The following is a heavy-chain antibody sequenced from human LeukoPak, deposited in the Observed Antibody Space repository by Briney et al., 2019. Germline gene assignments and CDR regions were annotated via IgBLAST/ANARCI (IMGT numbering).Heavy chain of an antibody. CDR3: ARDRVCSGGSWYSQGYYYYGMAA. CDR2: ISGNNGNT. J-gene: IGHJ6*02. Sequence: ASVTVSCKVSGYTFISYGSSWVRQAPGQGLEWMGWISGNNGNTYYAQKVQGRVTMTTDTSTSTVYMELRSLRSDDTAVYYCARDRVCSGGSWYSQGYYYYGMAALGQGTTVTVSS. CDR1: GYTFISYG. D-gene: IGHD2-15*01. V-gene: IGHV1-18*01.